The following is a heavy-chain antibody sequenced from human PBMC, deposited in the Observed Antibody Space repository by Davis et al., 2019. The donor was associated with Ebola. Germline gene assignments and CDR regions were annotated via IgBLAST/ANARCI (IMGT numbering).Heavy chain of an antibody. J-gene: IGHJ6*02. CDR3: AKDLGGYCPGGRCYDGMDV. CDR2: ISWNSGTK. D-gene: IGHD2-8*02. CDR1: GFTFEVYA. Sequence: GGSLRLSCAASGFTFEVYAMHWFRQVPGKGLEWVSVISWNSGTKNYADSVKCRFTIPRDKAKSTPYLDMNSLRVEDTALYYFAKDLGGYCPGGRCYDGMDVWGQGTTVTVSS. V-gene: IGHV3-9*01.